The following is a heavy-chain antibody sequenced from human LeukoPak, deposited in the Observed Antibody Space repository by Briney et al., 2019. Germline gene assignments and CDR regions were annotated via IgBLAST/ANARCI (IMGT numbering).Heavy chain of an antibody. CDR3: ARANWGHPMYYFDY. V-gene: IGHV3-66*01. D-gene: IGHD7-27*01. CDR2: IYSGGST. J-gene: IGHJ4*02. Sequence: GGSLRLSCAASGFTVSSNYMSWVRQAPGKGLEWVSIIYSGGSTYYADSVKGRFTISRDNSKNTLYLQMNSLRAKDTAVYYCARANWGHPMYYFDYWGQGTLVTVSS. CDR1: GFTVSSNY.